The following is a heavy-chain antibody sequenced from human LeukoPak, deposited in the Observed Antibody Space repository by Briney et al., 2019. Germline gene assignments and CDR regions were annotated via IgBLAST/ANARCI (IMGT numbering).Heavy chain of an antibody. J-gene: IGHJ4*02. D-gene: IGHD1-14*01. Sequence: PSETLSLTCTVSGGSISSSSYYWGWIRQPPGKGLEWIGSIYYSRSTYYNPSLKSRVTISVDTSKNQFSLKLSSVTAADTAVYYCARRPSKKPIDYWGQGTLVTVSS. CDR3: ARRPSKKPIDY. CDR1: GGSISSSSYY. CDR2: IYYSRST. V-gene: IGHV4-39*01.